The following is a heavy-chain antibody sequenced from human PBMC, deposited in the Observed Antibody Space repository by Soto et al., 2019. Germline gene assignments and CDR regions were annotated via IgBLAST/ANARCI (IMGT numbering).Heavy chain of an antibody. CDR3: AKEGSQRGYYYYGMDV. V-gene: IGHV3-23*01. J-gene: IGHJ6*02. D-gene: IGHD6-25*01. CDR1: GFPFSTYA. CDR2: IMNSGAGT. Sequence: GGSLRLSCAASGFPFSTYAMSWVRQAPGKGLEWVSTIMNSGAGTYYTDSMKGRFTISRDNSKNTVYLQMNSLRVEDTAVYYCAKEGSQRGYYYYGMDVWGQGTTVTVSS.